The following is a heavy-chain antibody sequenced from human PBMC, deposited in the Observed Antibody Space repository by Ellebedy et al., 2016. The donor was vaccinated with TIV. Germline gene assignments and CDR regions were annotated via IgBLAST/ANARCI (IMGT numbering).Heavy chain of an antibody. D-gene: IGHD5-18*01. CDR1: GYTFTSYG. J-gene: IGHJ4*02. Sequence: AASVKVSCKASGYTFTSYGISWVRQAPGQGLEGMGWISAYNGNTNYAQKLQGRVTMTTDTSTSTAYMELRSLRSDDTAVYYCARNTPMAEYFDYWGQGTLVTVSS. CDR3: ARNTPMAEYFDY. V-gene: IGHV1-18*01. CDR2: ISAYNGNT.